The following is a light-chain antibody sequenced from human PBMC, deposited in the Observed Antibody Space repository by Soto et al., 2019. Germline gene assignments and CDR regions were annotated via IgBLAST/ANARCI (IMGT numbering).Light chain of an antibody. Sequence: DIQMTQSPSSLSASVGDRVTITCRASQSIANDLNWYQQKPGKAPKLLMYAASTLQSGVPSRFSGSGFGTDFTLTISSLQTEDFGTYYCQQNYSHPPITCGQGTRLEIK. CDR3: QQNYSHPPIT. CDR2: AAS. J-gene: IGKJ5*01. CDR1: QSIAND. V-gene: IGKV1-39*01.